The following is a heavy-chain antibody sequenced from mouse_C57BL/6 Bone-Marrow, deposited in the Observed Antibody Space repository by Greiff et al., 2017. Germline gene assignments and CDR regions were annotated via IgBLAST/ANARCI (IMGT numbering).Heavy chain of an antibody. J-gene: IGHJ3*01. CDR1: GFTFSSYG. Sequence: DVKLVESGGDLVKPGGSLKLSCAASGFTFSSYGMSWVRQTPDKRLEWVATISSGGSYTYYPDSVKGRFTISRDNAKNTLYLQMSSLKSEDTAMYYCARQGPLLFAYWGQGNLVTVSA. D-gene: IGHD3-3*01. CDR3: ARQGPLLFAY. V-gene: IGHV5-6*02. CDR2: ISSGGSYT.